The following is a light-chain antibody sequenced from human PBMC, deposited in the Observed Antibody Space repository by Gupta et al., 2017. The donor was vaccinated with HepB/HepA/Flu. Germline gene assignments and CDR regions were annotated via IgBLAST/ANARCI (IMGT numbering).Light chain of an antibody. CDR1: QRISTY. CDR3: QQNNSCPWT. V-gene: IGKV1-39*01. CDR2: GAS. J-gene: IGKJ1*01. Sequence: DIQMTQSPSSLSASVGDRVTITCRASQRISTYLNWFQQRPGTAPKFLMYGASSLQSGFPSRFSGSGSGTDFTLTISSLQPEDFATYYCQQNNSCPWTFGEGTKVDI.